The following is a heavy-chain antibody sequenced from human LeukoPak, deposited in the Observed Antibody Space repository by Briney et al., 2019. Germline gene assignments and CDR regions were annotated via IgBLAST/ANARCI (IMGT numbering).Heavy chain of an antibody. CDR3: ARGGVGGATMDY. Sequence: ASVKVSCKASGYTFTSYGISRVRQAPGQGLEWMGWISAYNGNTNNAQKLQGRVTMTPDTSPSTAYMELRSLRSDDPAVYYCARGGVGGATMDYWAQGPLVTVSS. V-gene: IGHV1-18*01. CDR2: ISAYNGNT. CDR1: GYTFTSYG. D-gene: IGHD1-26*01. J-gene: IGHJ4*02.